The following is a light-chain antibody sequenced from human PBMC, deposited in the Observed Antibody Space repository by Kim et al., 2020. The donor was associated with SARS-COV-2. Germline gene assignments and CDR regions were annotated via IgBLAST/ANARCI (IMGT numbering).Light chain of an antibody. CDR1: SSDVGAYNY. Sequence: GQSITISCTGTSSDVGAYNYVSWYQQHPGQAPKLIIYVVTNRPSGVSSRFSGSKSDNTASLTISGLQPEDEADYYCSSYTRSNTVVFGGGTQLTVL. CDR3: SSYTRSNTVV. V-gene: IGLV2-14*03. J-gene: IGLJ2*01. CDR2: VVT.